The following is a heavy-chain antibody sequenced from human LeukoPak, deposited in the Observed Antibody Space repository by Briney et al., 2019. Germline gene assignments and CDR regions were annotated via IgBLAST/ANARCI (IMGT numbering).Heavy chain of an antibody. CDR1: GFTFSSYW. V-gene: IGHV3-7*01. Sequence: GGSLRLSCAASGFTFSSYWMSWVRQAPGKGLEWVANIKQDGSEKYYVDSVKGRFTISRDNAKNSLYLQMNSLRAEDTAVYYCARDKMVGATTLDSWGQGTQVTVSA. CDR3: ARDKMVGATTLDS. J-gene: IGHJ4*02. D-gene: IGHD1-26*01. CDR2: IKQDGSEK.